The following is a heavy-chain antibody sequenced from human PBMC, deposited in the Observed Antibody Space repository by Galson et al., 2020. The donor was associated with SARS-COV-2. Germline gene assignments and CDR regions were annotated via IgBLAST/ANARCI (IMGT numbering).Heavy chain of an antibody. V-gene: IGHV1-2*06. D-gene: IGHD4-17*01. CDR1: GYSFTDYY. J-gene: IGHJ2*01. Sequence: ASVKVSCTASGYSFTDYYIHWVRQAPGQGLEWMGRIIPTSGGTGYAQKFQGRVTMTRDTSISTAFMDLSGLTSDDTAVYYCARGYGGATSYWYFDLWGRGTLVTVSP. CDR3: ARGYGGATSYWYFDL. CDR2: IIPTSGGT.